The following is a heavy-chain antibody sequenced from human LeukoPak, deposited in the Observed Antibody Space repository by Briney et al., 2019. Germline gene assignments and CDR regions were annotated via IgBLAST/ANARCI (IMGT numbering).Heavy chain of an antibody. Sequence: SETLSLTCTVSGGSISSSNSYWGWIRQPPGKGLEWIGTIYHAGSTYYNPSLKSRVTISVDTSKNQFSLNLSSVTAADTAVYYCARYYYDSRLFDYWGQGTLVTVSS. CDR3: ARYYYDSRLFDY. CDR1: GGSISSSNSY. J-gene: IGHJ4*02. CDR2: IYHAGST. V-gene: IGHV4-39*01. D-gene: IGHD3-22*01.